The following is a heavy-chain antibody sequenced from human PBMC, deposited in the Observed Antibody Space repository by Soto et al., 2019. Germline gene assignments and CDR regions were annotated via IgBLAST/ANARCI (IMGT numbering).Heavy chain of an antibody. CDR2: ISSSSSYI. CDR3: ARDRSSCSGGSCRNFDY. J-gene: IGHJ4*02. Sequence: PGGSLRLSCAASGFPFSSYSMNWVRQAPGKGLEWVSSISSSSSYIYYADSVKGRFTISRDNAKNSLYLQMNSLRAEDTAVYYCARDRSSCSGGSCRNFDYWGQGTLVTVSS. D-gene: IGHD2-15*01. CDR1: GFPFSSYS. V-gene: IGHV3-21*01.